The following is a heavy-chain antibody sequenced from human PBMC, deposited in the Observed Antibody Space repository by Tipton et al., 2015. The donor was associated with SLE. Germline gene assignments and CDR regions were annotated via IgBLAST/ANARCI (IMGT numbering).Heavy chain of an antibody. CDR2: IYYSGGT. J-gene: IGHJ3*02. Sequence: TLSLTCTVSGGSISSHYWSWIRQPPGKGLEWIGYIYYSGGTNYDPSLRSRVTISADTSKNQFSLKLSSVTAADTAVYYCARDSLGDAFDIWGQGTMVTVSS. V-gene: IGHV4-59*11. CDR1: GGSISSHY. CDR3: ARDSLGDAFDI. D-gene: IGHD3-16*01.